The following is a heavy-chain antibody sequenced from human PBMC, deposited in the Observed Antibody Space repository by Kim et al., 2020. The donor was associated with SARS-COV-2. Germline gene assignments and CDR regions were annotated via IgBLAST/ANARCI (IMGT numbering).Heavy chain of an antibody. V-gene: IGHV3-48*03. CDR3: ARDRVTIFGVVSRNYFDY. D-gene: IGHD3-3*01. Sequence: GGSLRLSCAASGFTFSSYEMNWVRQAPGKGLEWVSYISSSGSTIYYADSVKGRFTISRDNAKNSLYLQMNSLRAEDTAVYYCARDRVTIFGVVSRNYFDYWGQGTLVTVSS. CDR1: GFTFSSYE. CDR2: ISSSGSTI. J-gene: IGHJ4*02.